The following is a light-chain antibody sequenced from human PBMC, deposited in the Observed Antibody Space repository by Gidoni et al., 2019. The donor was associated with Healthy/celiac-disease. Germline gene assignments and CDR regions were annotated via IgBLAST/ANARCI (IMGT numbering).Light chain of an antibody. CDR2: DAC. Sequence: IVLTQSQATLSLSQGERATLSCRASQSVSSYLALYQQKPGQAPRLLIYDACTRATGIPARFSGSGSGTDFTLTISNLEPEDFAVYYCQQRSNWPPITCGQGTRLEIK. CDR1: QSVSSY. J-gene: IGKJ5*01. V-gene: IGKV3-11*01. CDR3: QQRSNWPPIT.